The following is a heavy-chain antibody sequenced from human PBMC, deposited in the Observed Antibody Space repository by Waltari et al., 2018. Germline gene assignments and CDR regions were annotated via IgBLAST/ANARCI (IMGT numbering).Heavy chain of an antibody. CDR2: ISGSGGRT. Sequence: EVQLLESGGGLVQPGGSLRLSCAASGFTFSSYAMSWVRQAPGKGLEWVSAISGSGGRTFNARSVKGRFTISRDNSKNTLYLQMNSLRGEDTAVYYCEKRSHHLERRSPIDCWGQGTLVTVSA. CDR1: GFTFSSYA. CDR3: EKRSHHLERRSPIDC. D-gene: IGHD1-1*01. J-gene: IGHJ4*02. V-gene: IGHV3-23*01.